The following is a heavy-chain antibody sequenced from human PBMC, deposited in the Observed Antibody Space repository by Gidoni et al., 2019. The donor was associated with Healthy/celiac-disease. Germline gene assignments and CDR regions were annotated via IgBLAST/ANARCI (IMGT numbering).Heavy chain of an antibody. CDR1: ASSLSTSGVG. CDR2: MYWDDDK. D-gene: IGHD6-13*01. CDR3: AHGTLAAAGHGGHFDY. V-gene: IGHV2-5*02. Sequence: QITLKESGPTRVNPTQTLTLTCNVPASSLSTSGVGVGWFRQPPGKALEWLALMYWDDDKRYSPSLKSRLTITKDTPKNQLVLTMTNMDPVDTATSSFAHGTLAAAGHGGHFDYWGQGTLVTVSS. J-gene: IGHJ4*02.